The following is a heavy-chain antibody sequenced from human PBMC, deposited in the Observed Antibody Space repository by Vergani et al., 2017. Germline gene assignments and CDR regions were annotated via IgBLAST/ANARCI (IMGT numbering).Heavy chain of an antibody. CDR3: VKDNDYDADGPFDL. J-gene: IGHJ2*01. CDR2: IDRNYGVK. V-gene: IGHV3-9*01. D-gene: IGHD3-16*01. CDR1: GFTFQAFA. Sequence: VQLVEAGGGLVQPGGSLRLSCTASGFTFQAFAFHWVRQVSGRGLEWVSGIDRNYGVKNGNSFEGRFSISRDNDKKAVFLQMNNLRHEDTALYYCVKDNDYDADGPFDLWGRGTLVTVSS.